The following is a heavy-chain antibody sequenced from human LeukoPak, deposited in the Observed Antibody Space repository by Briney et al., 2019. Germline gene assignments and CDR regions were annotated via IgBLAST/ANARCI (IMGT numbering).Heavy chain of an antibody. Sequence: SETLSLTCTVSGGSISSSSYYWGWIRQPPGKGLEWIGSIYYSGSTYYNPSLKSRVTISVDTSKNQFSLKLSSVTAADTAVYYCARGGYDILTGYSQFDYWGQGTLVTVSS. J-gene: IGHJ4*02. V-gene: IGHV4-39*07. CDR1: GGSISSSSYY. CDR3: ARGGYDILTGYSQFDY. D-gene: IGHD3-9*01. CDR2: IYYSGST.